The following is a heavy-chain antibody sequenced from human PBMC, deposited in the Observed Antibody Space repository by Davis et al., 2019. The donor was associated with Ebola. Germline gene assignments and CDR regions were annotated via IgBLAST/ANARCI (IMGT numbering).Heavy chain of an antibody. CDR3: AKDFYGSGSYIDA. D-gene: IGHD3-10*01. CDR1: GLTFDDHA. Sequence: SPKIPCATPGLTFDDHAMHWFRQAPGKGLEWASGINSNSGTSAYADSVKRRFTISRDNAQDSLYLQMNSLRTEDTAFYYCAKDFYGSGSYIDAWGQGTLVTVSS. J-gene: IGHJ5*02. V-gene: IGHV3-9*01. CDR2: INSNSGTS.